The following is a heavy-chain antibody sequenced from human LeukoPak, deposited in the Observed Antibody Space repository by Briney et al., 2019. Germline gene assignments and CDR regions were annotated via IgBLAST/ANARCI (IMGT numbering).Heavy chain of an antibody. J-gene: IGHJ4*02. CDR1: GYTFTGYY. CDR2: INPNSGGT. CDR3: ARANALYCSSTTCLFDY. D-gene: IGHD2-2*01. Sequence: ASVKASCKASGYTFTGYYMHWVRQAPGQGLKWRGWINPNSGGTYSAQKFQGWVTMTRDTSISTAYMELSRLTSDDTAVYYCARANALYCSSTTCLFDYWGQGTLVTVSS. V-gene: IGHV1-2*04.